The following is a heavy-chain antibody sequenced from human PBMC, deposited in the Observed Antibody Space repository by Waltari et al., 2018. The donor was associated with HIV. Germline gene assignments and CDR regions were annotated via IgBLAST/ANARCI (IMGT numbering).Heavy chain of an antibody. D-gene: IGHD6-19*01. Sequence: QVQLVESGGGVVQPGRSLRLSCAASGFTFSSYGMHWVRQAPGKGLEWVGVISYYGDNKYYADSVKGRFTISRDNSKNTLYLQMNSLRVEDTAVYYCAKGASGWSPGYWGQGTLVTVSS. CDR2: ISYYGDNK. CDR1: GFTFSSYG. V-gene: IGHV3-30*18. CDR3: AKGASGWSPGY. J-gene: IGHJ4*02.